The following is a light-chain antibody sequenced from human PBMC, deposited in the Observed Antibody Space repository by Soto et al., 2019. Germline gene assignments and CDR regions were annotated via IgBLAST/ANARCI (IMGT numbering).Light chain of an antibody. J-gene: IGLJ3*02. V-gene: IGLV1-44*01. Sequence: QPVLTQPPSASGTPGQRVIISCSGSTSNIGSNTVNWYQQLPGTAPKLLIYSDNQRPSGVPDRFSGSKSGTSASLAISGLQSADEADYHCSTWDDSLRGEVVFGGGTKLTVL. CDR2: SDN. CDR3: STWDDSLRGEVV. CDR1: TSNIGSNT.